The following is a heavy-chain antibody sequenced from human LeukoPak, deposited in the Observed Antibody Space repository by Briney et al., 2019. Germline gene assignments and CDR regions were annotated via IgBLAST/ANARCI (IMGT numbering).Heavy chain of an antibody. D-gene: IGHD2-15*01. Sequence: SETLSLTCTVSGGSITSSTYSWGWIRQPPGKGLEWIGSFYYTGDTYYGPSLNSRVTISVDSSKNHFSLNLTFLTAADTAVYYCARLLPYCSEGICYFWEYFDSWGQGTLVTVSS. J-gene: IGHJ4*02. CDR2: FYYTGDT. CDR1: GGSITSSTYS. CDR3: ARLLPYCSEGICYFWEYFDS. V-gene: IGHV4-39*02.